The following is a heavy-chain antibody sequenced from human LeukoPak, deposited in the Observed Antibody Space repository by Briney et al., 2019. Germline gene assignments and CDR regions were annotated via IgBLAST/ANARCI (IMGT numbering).Heavy chain of an antibody. D-gene: IGHD6-19*01. Sequence: GESLKISCKNSGHNFTTYWIDWVRQMSGKGLEWMGIIYPGDSDTSCSPSFQGQVTISADKSISTACLQWGSLKASDTAVYYCARRYSSGWYPLDYWGQGTLVTVSS. J-gene: IGHJ4*02. CDR3: ARRYSSGWYPLDY. CDR1: GHNFTTYW. V-gene: IGHV5-51*01. CDR2: IYPGDSDT.